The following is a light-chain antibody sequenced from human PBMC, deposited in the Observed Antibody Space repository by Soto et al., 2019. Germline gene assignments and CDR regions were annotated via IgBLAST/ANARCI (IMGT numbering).Light chain of an antibody. CDR3: SSFTSSSSEV. Sequence: QSALTQPASVSGSPGQSITISCTGTSSDVGTYTYVSWYQQHPGKAPKLIIFEVSNRPSGVSNRFSGSKSGNTASLTISGLQAEDEAEYYCSSFTSSSSEVFGTGTKLTVL. CDR1: SSDVGTYTY. J-gene: IGLJ1*01. CDR2: EVS. V-gene: IGLV2-14*01.